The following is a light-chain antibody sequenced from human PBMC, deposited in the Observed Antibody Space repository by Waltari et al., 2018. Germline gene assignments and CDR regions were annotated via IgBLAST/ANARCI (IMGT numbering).Light chain of an antibody. CDR1: QYINNY. Sequence: DIQMTQSPSSVSASVGDRVTITCRASQYINNYLNWYQQKPGRGPKLLIYAASNLQSGVPSRFSGSGSGTDFTLTISSLQPEAFATYFCQQSYSNIPLTFGGGTKVEVK. V-gene: IGKV1-39*01. CDR3: QQSYSNIPLT. J-gene: IGKJ4*01. CDR2: AAS.